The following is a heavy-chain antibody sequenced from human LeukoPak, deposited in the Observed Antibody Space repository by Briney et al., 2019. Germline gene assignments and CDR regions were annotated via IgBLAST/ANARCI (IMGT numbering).Heavy chain of an antibody. V-gene: IGHV5-51*01. J-gene: IGHJ4*02. CDR1: GYSFTSYW. CDR3: ARAWGYYDSSGYSGLDY. D-gene: IGHD3-22*01. CDR2: IYPGDSDT. Sequence: GESLKISCEGSGYSFTSYWIGWVRQMPGKGLEWMGIIYPGDSDTRYSPSFQGQVTISADKSTSTAYLQWSSLKASDTAMYYCARAWGYYDSSGYSGLDYRGQGTLGTVSS.